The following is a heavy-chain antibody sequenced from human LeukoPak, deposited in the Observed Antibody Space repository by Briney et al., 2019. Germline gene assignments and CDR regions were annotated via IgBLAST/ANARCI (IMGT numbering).Heavy chain of an antibody. D-gene: IGHD5-12*01. Sequence: GASVKVSCKASGYTFTGSYMHWVRQAPGQGLEWMGWINPNSGGTNYAQKFQGRVTMTRDTSISTAYMELSRLRSDDTAVYYCARVLRGYSGYELDYRGQGTLVTVSS. J-gene: IGHJ4*02. V-gene: IGHV1-2*02. CDR3: ARVLRGYSGYELDY. CDR2: INPNSGGT. CDR1: GYTFTGSY.